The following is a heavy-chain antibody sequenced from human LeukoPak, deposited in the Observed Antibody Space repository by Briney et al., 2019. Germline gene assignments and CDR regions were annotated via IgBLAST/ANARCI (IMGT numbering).Heavy chain of an antibody. J-gene: IGHJ2*01. CDR3: ARAFNYADNVFPVFNLYFDL. V-gene: IGHV3-20*04. Sequence: RAGRSLRPSCAASGLTLDDHGMSWVRPAPGEGLEWVSAINWNGESTAYADSVEGRFHISRDAAKNSMYLQMTSQSAEETAIFYAARAFNYADNVFPVFNLYFDLWGRGTLVTVSS. D-gene: IGHD2-2*01. CDR1: GLTLDDHG. CDR2: INWNGEST.